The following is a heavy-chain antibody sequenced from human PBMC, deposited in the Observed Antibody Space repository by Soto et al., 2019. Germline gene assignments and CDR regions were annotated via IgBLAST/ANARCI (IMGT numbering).Heavy chain of an antibody. V-gene: IGHV3-7*04. J-gene: IGHJ4*02. Sequence: GGSLRLSCAASGFSFSSYWMTWVRLAPGKGLEWVTHIGPDGSVKAYVDSVEGRFIISRDNAKKSLYLEMNSLRDDDTAVYYCAREGGGSMFDHWGLGTLVTVSS. CDR3: AREGGGSMFDH. CDR2: IGPDGSVK. CDR1: GFSFSSYW. D-gene: IGHD3-16*01.